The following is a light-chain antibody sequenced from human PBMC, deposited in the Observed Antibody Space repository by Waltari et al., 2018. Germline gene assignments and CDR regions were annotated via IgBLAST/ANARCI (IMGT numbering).Light chain of an antibody. CDR3: SSYAGSNGVL. Sequence: QSALTQPPSASGSPRPSVTTSCTGTTSHIGAYDYVSWYQQHPGKAPKLMIYEVITQPSGVPPRFSGSKSGNTASLTVSELQAEDEADYYCSSYAGSNGVLFGGGTKVTVL. V-gene: IGLV2-8*01. CDR1: TSHIGAYDY. CDR2: EVI. J-gene: IGLJ2*01.